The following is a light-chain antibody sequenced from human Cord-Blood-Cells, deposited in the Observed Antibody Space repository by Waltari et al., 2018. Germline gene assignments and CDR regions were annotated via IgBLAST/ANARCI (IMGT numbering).Light chain of an antibody. J-gene: IGLJ1*01. CDR1: SSDVGSYNL. CDR2: EGS. CDR3: CSYAGSSTFHYV. V-gene: IGLV2-23*01. Sequence: QSALTQPASVSGSPGQSITISCTGPSSDVGSYNLVSWYQQHPGKAPKLMIYEGSKRPSGVSNRFSGSKSGNTASLTSSGLQAEDEADYYCCSYAGSSTFHYVFGTGTKVTVL.